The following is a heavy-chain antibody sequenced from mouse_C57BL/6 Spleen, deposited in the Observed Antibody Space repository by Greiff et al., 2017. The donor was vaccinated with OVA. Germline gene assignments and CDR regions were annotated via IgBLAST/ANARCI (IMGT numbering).Heavy chain of an antibody. D-gene: IGHD2-4*01. CDR2: IRNKANNHAT. CDR3: TRGYDYDDAMDY. V-gene: IGHV6-6*01. CDR1: GFTFSDAW. Sequence: EVKLEESGGGLVQPGGSMKLSCAASGFTFSDAWMDWVRQSPEKGLEWVAEIRNKANNHATYYAESVKGRFTISREESTRSVYLQMNSLRAEDTGIYYCTRGYDYDDAMDYWGQGTSVTVSS. J-gene: IGHJ4*01.